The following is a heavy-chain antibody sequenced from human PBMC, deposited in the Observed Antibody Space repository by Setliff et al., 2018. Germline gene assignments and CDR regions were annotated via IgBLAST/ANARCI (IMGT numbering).Heavy chain of an antibody. Sequence: GGSLRLSCAASGFTFSSSWMIWVRQVPGKGLDWVANMNQDTTNKYHVDSVKGRFTISRDNAKNSLFLQMDSLRVEDTAVYYCARGLGKGTVDYWGQGTLVTVSS. V-gene: IGHV3-7*03. CDR3: ARGLGKGTVDY. D-gene: IGHD3-16*01. CDR2: MNQDTTNK. CDR1: GFTFSSSW. J-gene: IGHJ4*02.